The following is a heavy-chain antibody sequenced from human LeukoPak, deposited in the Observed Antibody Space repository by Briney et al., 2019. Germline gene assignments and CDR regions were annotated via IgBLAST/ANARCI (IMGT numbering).Heavy chain of an antibody. V-gene: IGHV3-30*04. CDR3: ARLVRGVIMLHYYYYMDV. Sequence: GGSLRLSCAASGFTFSSYAMHWVRQAPGKGLEWVAVISNDGSNKYFADSVKGRITISRDNSKNTLYLQMNSLRAEDTAVYYCARLVRGVIMLHYYYYMDVWGKGTTVTISS. D-gene: IGHD3-10*01. J-gene: IGHJ6*03. CDR2: ISNDGSNK. CDR1: GFTFSSYA.